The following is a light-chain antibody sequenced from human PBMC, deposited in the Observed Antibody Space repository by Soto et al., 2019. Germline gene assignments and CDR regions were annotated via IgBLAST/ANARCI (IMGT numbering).Light chain of an antibody. Sequence: QSVLTQPACVSLSPGQSITISGTGTSSDVGGYNYVSWYQQHPGKAPKLMIYEVSNRPSGVSNRFSGSKSGNTASLTISGLQAEDGADYYCSSYTSSSTLENVFGTGTKVTVL. J-gene: IGLJ1*01. CDR2: EVS. CDR1: SSDVGGYNY. CDR3: SSYTSSSTLENV. V-gene: IGLV2-14*01.